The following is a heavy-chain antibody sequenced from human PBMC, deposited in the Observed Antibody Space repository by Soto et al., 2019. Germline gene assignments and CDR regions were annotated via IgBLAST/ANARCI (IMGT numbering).Heavy chain of an antibody. J-gene: IGHJ6*02. V-gene: IGHV4-59*08. Sequence: PSETLSLTCTVSGGSISSYYWSWIRQPPGKGLEWIGYIYYSGSTNYNPSLKSRVTISVDTSKNQFSLKLSSVTAADTAVYYCASGLYDILAGYYIGPYGMDVWGQGTTVT. CDR2: IYYSGST. CDR3: ASGLYDILAGYYIGPYGMDV. CDR1: GGSISSYY. D-gene: IGHD3-9*01.